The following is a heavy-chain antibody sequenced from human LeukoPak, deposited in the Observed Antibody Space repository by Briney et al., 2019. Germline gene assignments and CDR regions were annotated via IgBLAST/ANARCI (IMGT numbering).Heavy chain of an antibody. CDR1: GGTFSSYA. Sequence: ASVKVSCKASGGTFSSYAISWVRQAPGQGLEWMGWISAYNGNTNYAQKLQGRVTMTTDTSTSTAYMELRSLRSDDTAVYYCARDHYYDSCGYTRSADYWGQGTLVTVSS. CDR2: ISAYNGNT. CDR3: ARDHYYDSCGYTRSADY. D-gene: IGHD3-22*01. J-gene: IGHJ4*02. V-gene: IGHV1-18*01.